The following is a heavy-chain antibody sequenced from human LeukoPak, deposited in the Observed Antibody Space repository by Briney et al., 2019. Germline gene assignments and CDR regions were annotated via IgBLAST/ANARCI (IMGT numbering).Heavy chain of an antibody. J-gene: IGHJ3*02. CDR1: GFTFDDYA. D-gene: IGHD2-2*01. Sequence: PGGSLRLSCAASGFTFDDYAMHWGRQAPGMGLEWVSLISWDGGSTYYADSVKGRFTISRDNSKNSLYLQMNSLRAEDTALYYCAKLGCSSTSCYFDAFDIWGQGTTVTVSS. CDR2: ISWDGGST. CDR3: AKLGCSSTSCYFDAFDI. V-gene: IGHV3-43D*03.